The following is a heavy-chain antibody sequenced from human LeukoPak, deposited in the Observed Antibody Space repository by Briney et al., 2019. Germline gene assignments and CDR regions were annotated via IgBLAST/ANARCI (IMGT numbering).Heavy chain of an antibody. V-gene: IGHV1-69*13. CDR2: IIPIFGTA. J-gene: IGHJ4*02. CDR3: ARGHLQTYYYDSWGGNQYYFDY. Sequence: ASVKVSCKASGYTFTSYYMHWVRQAPGQGLEWMGGIIPIFGTANYAQKFQGRVTITADESTSTAYMELSSLRSEDTAVYYCARGHLQTYYYDSWGGNQYYFDYWGQGTLVTVSS. CDR1: GYTFTSYY. D-gene: IGHD3-22*01.